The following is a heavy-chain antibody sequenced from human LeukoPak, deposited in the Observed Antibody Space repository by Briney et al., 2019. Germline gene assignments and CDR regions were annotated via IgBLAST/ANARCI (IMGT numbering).Heavy chain of an antibody. V-gene: IGHV3-48*02. J-gene: IGHJ5*02. D-gene: IGHD3-3*01. CDR3: AREDYDSWSGYHGRSWFDP. Sequence: GGSLRLSCAASGFTFSLYSMNWVRQAPGKGLEWLSYISSSGGTIYYADSVKGRFTVSRDNGKNSLYLQMNSLRDEDTAVYYCAREDYDSWSGYHGRSWFDPWGQGTLVIVSS. CDR2: ISSSGGTI. CDR1: GFTFSLYS.